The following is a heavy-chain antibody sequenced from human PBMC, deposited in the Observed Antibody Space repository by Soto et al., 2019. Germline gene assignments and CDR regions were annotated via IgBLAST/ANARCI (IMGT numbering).Heavy chain of an antibody. V-gene: IGHV1-8*01. J-gene: IGHJ5*02. D-gene: IGHD3-3*01. CDR1: GYTFTSYD. CDR2: MNPNSGNT. CDR3: ARDQNYDFWSGHENWFDP. Sequence: ASVKVSCKASGYTFTSYDINWVRQATGQGLEWMGWMNPNSGNTGYAQKFQGRVTMTRDTSISTAYMELSRLRSDDTAVYYCARDQNYDFWSGHENWFDPWGQGTLVTVSS.